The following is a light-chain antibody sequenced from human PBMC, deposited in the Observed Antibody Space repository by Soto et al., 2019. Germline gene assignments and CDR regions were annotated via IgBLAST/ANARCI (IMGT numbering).Light chain of an antibody. CDR3: QQLNTSPLT. CDR2: VAS. CDR1: QGISSY. Sequence: IQLTQSPSSLSASVGDRVTITCRASQGISSYLAWYQQKSGKAPKLLIYVASPMQSGVPSRFSGSGSGTDFPLSIRRLQSEDFANYYCQQLNTSPLTFGGGTPVEI. V-gene: IGKV1-9*01. J-gene: IGKJ4*01.